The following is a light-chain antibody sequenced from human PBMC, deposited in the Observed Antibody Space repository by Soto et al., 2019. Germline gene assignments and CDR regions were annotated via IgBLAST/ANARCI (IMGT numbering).Light chain of an antibody. CDR2: EGS. J-gene: IGLJ1*01. Sequence: QSVLTQPDSVSGSPGQSITISCTGTSSDVGSYNLVSWYQQHPGKAPKLMIYEGSKRPSGVSDRFSGSKSGNTASLTISGLQAEDEADYYCCSYAGSSYVFGTGTKVTVL. CDR1: SSDVGSYNL. CDR3: CSYAGSSYV. V-gene: IGLV2-23*01.